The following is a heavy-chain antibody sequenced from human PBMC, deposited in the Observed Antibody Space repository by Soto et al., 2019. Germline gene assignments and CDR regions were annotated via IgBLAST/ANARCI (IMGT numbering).Heavy chain of an antibody. V-gene: IGHV1-8*01. J-gene: IGHJ1*01. Sequence: QVQLVQSGAEVKKPGAAVKVSCKASGYTFNSYDINWVRQATGQGLEWMGLMNPNSGNTGYAQKFKVRVHITRNTSINTAYLALSSLRSEHTAVYYCEIGDSYGSPRAEYLPHGGQGTLVTVSS. D-gene: IGHD5-18*01. CDR2: MNPNSGNT. CDR3: EIGDSYGSPRAEYLPH. CDR1: GYTFNSYD.